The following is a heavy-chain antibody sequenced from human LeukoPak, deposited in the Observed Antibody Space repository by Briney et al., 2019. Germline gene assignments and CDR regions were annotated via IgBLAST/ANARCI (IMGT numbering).Heavy chain of an antibody. CDR3: AKLPQAGGDYYYIDV. D-gene: IGHD6-19*01. CDR1: GFTFSDYY. J-gene: IGHJ6*03. V-gene: IGHV3-23*01. Sequence: PGGSLRLSCVGSGFTFSDYYMSWICQAPGKGLEWVSAISGNGDYTYYADSVKGRFTISRDNSKTTLFLQMNSLRAEDTALYYCAKLPQAGGDYYYIDVWGKGTTVTVSS. CDR2: ISGNGDYT.